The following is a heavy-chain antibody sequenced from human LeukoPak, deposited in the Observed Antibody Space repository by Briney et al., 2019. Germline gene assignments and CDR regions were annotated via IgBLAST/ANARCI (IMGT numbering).Heavy chain of an antibody. CDR1: GFTFSSFW. Sequence: PGGSLRLSCAASGFTFSSFWMSWVRQTPGKGLEWVANINEDGSEKYYEDSAKGRFTISRDNAKNSLNLEVNGLRAEDTAVYYCARDSGTLGPWGQGTLVTVSS. J-gene: IGHJ5*02. CDR3: ARDSGTLGP. D-gene: IGHD1-26*01. CDR2: INEDGSEK. V-gene: IGHV3-7*01.